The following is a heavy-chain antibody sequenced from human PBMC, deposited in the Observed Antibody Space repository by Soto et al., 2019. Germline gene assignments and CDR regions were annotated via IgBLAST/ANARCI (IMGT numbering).Heavy chain of an antibody. CDR3: SRDPRPGSGPIRFLVAYEMDV. CDR2: VNSGSSYI. D-gene: IGHD3-3*01. V-gene: IGHV3-21*01. Sequence: EVKLVESGGGLVKPGGSLRLSCAASGFTFSSYSMNWVRQAPGKGLEWVSSVNSGSSYIYYAESVKGRFTISRDNAKNALYLQMNSLSVEDTAVHYCSRDPRPGSGPIRFLVAYEMDVWGQGTTVTVSS. CDR1: GFTFSSYS. J-gene: IGHJ6*02.